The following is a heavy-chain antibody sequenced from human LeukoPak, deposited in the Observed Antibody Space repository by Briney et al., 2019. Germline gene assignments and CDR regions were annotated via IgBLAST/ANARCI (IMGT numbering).Heavy chain of an antibody. CDR1: GFTFSSYG. Sequence: GGSLRLSCAASGFTFSSYGMHWVRQAPGKGLEWVAFMHYDGSNKYYADSVKGRFTISRDNSKNTLYLQMNSLRAEDTAVYYCAKGLRTIMIAEVDYWGQGTLVTVSS. CDR3: AKGLRTIMIAEVDY. D-gene: IGHD3-16*01. V-gene: IGHV3-30*02. J-gene: IGHJ4*02. CDR2: MHYDGSNK.